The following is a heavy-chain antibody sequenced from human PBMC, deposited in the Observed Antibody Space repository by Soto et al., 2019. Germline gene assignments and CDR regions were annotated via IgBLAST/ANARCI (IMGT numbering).Heavy chain of an antibody. CDR1: GFTFSDYY. D-gene: IGHD3-22*01. CDR3: ARDGSRYYYDSSAYPGAFDI. Sequence: GGSLRLSCAASGFTFSDYYMSWIRQAPGKGLEWVSYISSSGSTIYYADSVKGRFTISRDNAKNSLYLQMNSLRAEDTAVYYCARDGSRYYYDSSAYPGAFDIWGQGTMVTVSS. J-gene: IGHJ3*02. V-gene: IGHV3-11*01. CDR2: ISSSGSTI.